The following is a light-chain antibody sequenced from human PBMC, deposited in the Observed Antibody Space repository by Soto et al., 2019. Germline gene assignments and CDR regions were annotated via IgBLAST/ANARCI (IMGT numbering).Light chain of an antibody. V-gene: IGKV3-20*01. CDR1: QSVTSSY. CDR3: QQYGSSPRT. J-gene: IGKJ1*01. Sequence: EIVMTQSPATLSVSPGERATLSCRASQSVTSSYLAWYQQKPGQAPRLLIYGASSRATGIPDRFSGSGSGTDFTLTISRLEPEDFAVYYCQQYGSSPRTFGQGTKLDI. CDR2: GAS.